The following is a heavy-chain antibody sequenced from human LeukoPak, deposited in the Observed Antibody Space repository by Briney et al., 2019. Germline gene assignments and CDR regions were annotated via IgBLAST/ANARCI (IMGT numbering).Heavy chain of an antibody. CDR2: ISYHGSNK. CDR3: TSLGRGDY. V-gene: IGHV3-30*03. D-gene: IGHD3-10*01. J-gene: IGHJ4*02. CDR1: GVTFSSYG. Sequence: PGRSLRLSCAASGVTFSSYGMHCVRQAPDKGLEWVAVISYHGSNKYYADSVKGRFTISRDNSKNTLYLQMNRLRALDAAVYYCTSLGRGDYWGQGTLVTVSS.